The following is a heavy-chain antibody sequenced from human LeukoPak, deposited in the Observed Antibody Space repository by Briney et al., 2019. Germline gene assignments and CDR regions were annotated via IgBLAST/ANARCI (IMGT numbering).Heavy chain of an antibody. Sequence: SETLSLTCTVSGGSISSHYWSWIRQPPGKGLEWIGYIYYSGRTNYNPSLKSRVTISVATSKHQFSLKLSSVTAADTAVYYCASSMVREDYYCMDVWGQGTTVTVSS. J-gene: IGHJ6*02. CDR1: GGSISSHY. CDR3: ASSMVREDYYCMDV. D-gene: IGHD3-10*01. V-gene: IGHV4-59*11. CDR2: IYYSGRT.